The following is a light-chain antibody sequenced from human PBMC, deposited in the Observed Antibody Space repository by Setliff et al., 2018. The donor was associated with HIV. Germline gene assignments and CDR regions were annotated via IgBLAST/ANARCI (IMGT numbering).Light chain of an antibody. J-gene: IGLJ1*01. CDR3: CSYVTGSTYV. V-gene: IGLV2-23*02. Sequence: QSALTQPASVSGSPGQSITISCTGTSSDVGGYNYVSWYQHYPGKAPKFMIYDVTTRPSGVSNRFSGSKSGNTASLTISGLQAEDEADYCCCSYVTGSTYVCGTGTKVTVL. CDR1: SSDVGGYNY. CDR2: DVT.